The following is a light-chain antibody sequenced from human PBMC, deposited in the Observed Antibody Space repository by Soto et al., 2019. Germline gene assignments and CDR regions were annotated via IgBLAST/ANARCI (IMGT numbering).Light chain of an antibody. J-gene: IGKJ2*01. CDR3: QQYNNWPQT. Sequence: EIVMTQSPATLSVSPGERATLSCRASQSVSSNLAWYQQKPGLAPRLLIYGASTRATGIPARFSGSGSGTEFTLTISSLQSEDFAVYYCQQYNNWPQTFGQGTKLEIQ. CDR2: GAS. CDR1: QSVSSN. V-gene: IGKV3-15*01.